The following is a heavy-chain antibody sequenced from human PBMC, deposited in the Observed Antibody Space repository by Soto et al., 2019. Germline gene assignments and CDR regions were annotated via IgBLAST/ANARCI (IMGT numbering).Heavy chain of an antibody. Sequence: GGSLRLSCAASGFTFSSYAMSWVRQAPGKGLEWVSAISGSGGSTYYADSVKGRFTISRDNSKNTLYLQMNSLRAEDTAVYYCVARPAAAGMAGYVLGKIDYWGQGTLVTVSS. V-gene: IGHV3-23*01. J-gene: IGHJ4*02. CDR1: GFTFSSYA. CDR2: ISGSGGST. CDR3: VARPAAAGMAGYVLGKIDY. D-gene: IGHD6-13*01.